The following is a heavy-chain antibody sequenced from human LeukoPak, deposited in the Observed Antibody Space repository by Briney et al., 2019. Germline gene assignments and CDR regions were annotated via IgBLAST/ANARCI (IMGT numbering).Heavy chain of an antibody. CDR2: IYYSGST. CDR3: ARGLGPYSSGPLGFDP. Sequence: TSETLSLTCTVSGGSISSYYWSWIRQPPGKGLEWIGYIYYSGSTNYNPSLKSRVTISVDTSKNQFSLKLSSVTAADTAVYYCARGLGPYSSGPLGFDPWGQGTLVTVSS. J-gene: IGHJ5*02. CDR1: GGSISSYY. D-gene: IGHD6-19*01. V-gene: IGHV4-59*12.